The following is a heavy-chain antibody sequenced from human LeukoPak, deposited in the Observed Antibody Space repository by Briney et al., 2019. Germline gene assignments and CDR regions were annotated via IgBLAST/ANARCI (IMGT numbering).Heavy chain of an antibody. Sequence: PGRSLRLSCAASGFTSSSYAMHWVRQAPGKGLEWVAVISYDGSNKYYADSVKGRFTISRDNSKNTLYLQMNSLRAEDTAVYYCARGNSGSYYAYYFDYWGQGTLVTVSS. J-gene: IGHJ4*02. CDR3: ARGNSGSYYAYYFDY. V-gene: IGHV3-30-3*01. CDR2: ISYDGSNK. CDR1: GFTSSSYA. D-gene: IGHD1-26*01.